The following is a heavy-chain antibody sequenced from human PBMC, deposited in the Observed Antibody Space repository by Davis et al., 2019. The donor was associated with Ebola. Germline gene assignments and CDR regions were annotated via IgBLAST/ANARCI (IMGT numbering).Heavy chain of an antibody. CDR2: ISGSGGST. V-gene: IGHV3-23*01. CDR3: ARGLGQLVPGVGFDP. Sequence: GGSLRLSCAASGFTLSSHAMSWVRQAPGKGLEWVSGISGSGGSTYYADSVKGRFTISRDNSKNTLYLQMNSLRAEDTAVYYCARGLGQLVPGVGFDPWGQGTLVTVSS. J-gene: IGHJ5*02. CDR1: GFTLSSHA. D-gene: IGHD6-6*01.